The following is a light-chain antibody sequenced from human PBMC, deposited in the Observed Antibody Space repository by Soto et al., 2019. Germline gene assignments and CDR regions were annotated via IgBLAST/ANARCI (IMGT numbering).Light chain of an antibody. CDR2: AAS. CDR1: QSISSY. Sequence: DIQMTQPPSSLSVSLGDGVTITCRASQSISSYLNWYQQKPGKAPKLLIYAASSLQSGVPSRFSGSGSGTDFTLTISSLQPEDFATYYCQQSYSTPFTFGQGTRLEI. CDR3: QQSYSTPFT. J-gene: IGKJ5*01. V-gene: IGKV1-39*01.